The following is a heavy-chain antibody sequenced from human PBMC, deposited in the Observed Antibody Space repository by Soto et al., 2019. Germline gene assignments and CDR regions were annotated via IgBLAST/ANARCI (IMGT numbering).Heavy chain of an antibody. D-gene: IGHD6-13*01. V-gene: IGHV4-59*01. CDR1: GGSISSYY. CDR3: ARGGAITRIAAAGTVYYYGMDV. CDR2: IYYSGST. J-gene: IGHJ6*02. Sequence: QVQLQESGPGLVKPSETLSLTCTVSGGSISSYYWSWIRQPPGKGLEWIGYIYYSGSTNYNPSLKRRVTISVDTSKNQFSLKLSSVTAADTAVYYCARGGAITRIAAAGTVYYYGMDVWGQGTTVTVSS.